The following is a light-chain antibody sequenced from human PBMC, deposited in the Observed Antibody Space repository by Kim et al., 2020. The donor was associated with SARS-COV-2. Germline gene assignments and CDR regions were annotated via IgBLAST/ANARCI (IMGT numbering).Light chain of an antibody. CDR3: QTWGTGFRM. V-gene: IGLV4-69*01. J-gene: IGLJ3*02. CDR2: VNSDGSH. CDR1: SGHSTYT. Sequence: QLVLTQSPSASASLGASVKLTCTLSSGHSTYTIAWHQQRPEKGPRYLMKVNSDGSHSKGDGIPDRFSGSSSGAERYLTISSLQSDDEADYYCQTWGTGFRMFGGGTQLTVL.